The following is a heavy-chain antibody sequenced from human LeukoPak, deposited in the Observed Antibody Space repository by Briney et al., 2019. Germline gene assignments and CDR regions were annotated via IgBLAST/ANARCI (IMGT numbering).Heavy chain of an antibody. CDR1: GFTFSDHY. CDR3: VSNWYSSAWYVGV. J-gene: IGHJ4*02. Sequence: QPGGSLRLSCAASGFTFSDHYMDWVRQAPGKGPQWIGRIKNKANSYTTEYAASVKGRFTISGDESKNSLYLQMNSLKTEDTAVYYCVSNWYSSAWYVGVWGQGTLVTVSS. D-gene: IGHD6-19*01. V-gene: IGHV3-72*01. CDR2: IKNKANSYTT.